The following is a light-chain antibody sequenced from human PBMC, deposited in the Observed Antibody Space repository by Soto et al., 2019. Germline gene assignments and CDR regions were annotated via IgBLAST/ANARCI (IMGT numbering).Light chain of an antibody. CDR2: EVS. V-gene: IGLV2-8*01. J-gene: IGLJ2*01. CDR1: SSDVGGYNY. CDR3: SSYAGSNNLV. Sequence: QSVLTQPPSASGSPGQSVTISCTGTSSDVGGYNYVSWYQQHPGKAPKLVIYEVSKPPSGVPDRFSGSKSGNTASLTVSGLQAEDEADYYCSSYAGSNNLVFGGGTKQTVL.